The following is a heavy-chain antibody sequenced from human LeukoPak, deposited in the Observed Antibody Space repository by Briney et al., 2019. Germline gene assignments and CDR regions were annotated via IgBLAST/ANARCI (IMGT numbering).Heavy chain of an antibody. J-gene: IGHJ5*02. CDR3: ARAQYYYDSSNSPFNDA. CDR1: GGSISSSSHY. V-gene: IGHV4-39*07. D-gene: IGHD3-22*01. Sequence: SETLSLTCTVSGGSISSSSHYWSWIRQPPGKGLEWIASINYSGSTYYNPSLKSRVTISVDTSKNQFSLKLSSVTAADTAVYYCARAQYYYDSSNSPFNDAWGQGTLVTASS. CDR2: INYSGST.